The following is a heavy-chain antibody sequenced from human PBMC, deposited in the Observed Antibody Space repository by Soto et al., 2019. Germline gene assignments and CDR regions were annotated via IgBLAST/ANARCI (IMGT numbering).Heavy chain of an antibody. CDR3: AKDLGMATIGYYYYGMDV. CDR2: ISSANAYI. J-gene: IGHJ6*02. Sequence: PGGSLRLSCVASGFTFSSYSVNWVRQAPGMGLEWVSSISSANAYIYYADSVKGRFTISRDNSKNTLYLQMNSLRAEDTAVYYCAKDLGMATIGYYYYGMDVWGQGTTVTVSS. CDR1: GFTFSSYS. V-gene: IGHV3-21*04. D-gene: IGHD5-12*01.